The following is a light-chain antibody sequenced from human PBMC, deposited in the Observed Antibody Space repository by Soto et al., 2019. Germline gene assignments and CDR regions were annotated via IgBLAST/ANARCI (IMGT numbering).Light chain of an antibody. Sequence: SSLTQTASVYGSTGQSITIACGGTRSYIGSYNYVSWYQQFLGKTPKILIYGVSNRPSGVSSRFSGSKSGNTASLTISGLQAEDEADYYCISYTGSSTSYVFGSGTKVTVL. CDR1: RSYIGSYNY. CDR3: ISYTGSSTSYV. J-gene: IGLJ1*01. V-gene: IGLV2-14*01. CDR2: GVS.